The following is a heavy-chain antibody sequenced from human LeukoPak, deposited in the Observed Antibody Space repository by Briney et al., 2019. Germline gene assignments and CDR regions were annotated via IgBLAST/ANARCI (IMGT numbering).Heavy chain of an antibody. D-gene: IGHD2-21*02. Sequence: GASVKVSCKASGGTFSSYAISWVRQAPGQGLEWMGGIIPIFGTANYAQKFQGRVTITADESTSTAYMELSSLRSEDTAVYYCAKANLSPITYCGGDCYSFHYYYGMDVWGQGTTVTVSS. V-gene: IGHV1-69*13. CDR3: AKANLSPITYCGGDCYSFHYYYGMDV. CDR2: IIPIFGTA. CDR1: GGTFSSYA. J-gene: IGHJ6*02.